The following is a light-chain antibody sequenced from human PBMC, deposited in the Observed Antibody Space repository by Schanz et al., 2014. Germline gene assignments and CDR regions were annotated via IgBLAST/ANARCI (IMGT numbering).Light chain of an antibody. CDR1: SSDVGSYNL. Sequence: QSALTQPASVSGSPGQSITISCTGTSSDVGSYNLVSWYQQHPGKAPKLMIYEGTKRPSGVSNRFSASKSGNTASLTISGLQAEDEADYYCCSYAGTNTRRWVFGGGTKVTVL. CDR3: CSYAGTNTRRWV. J-gene: IGLJ3*02. CDR2: EGT. V-gene: IGLV2-23*01.